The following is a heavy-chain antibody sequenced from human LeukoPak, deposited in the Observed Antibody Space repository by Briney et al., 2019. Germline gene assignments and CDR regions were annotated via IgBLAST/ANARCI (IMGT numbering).Heavy chain of an antibody. J-gene: IGHJ6*03. CDR2: ICYSGST. V-gene: IGHV4-59*01. CDR3: ARWTYSGSYYYMDV. Sequence: SETLSLTCTVSGGSIISDYWSWFRQPPGKGLEWIGYICYSGSTNYNPSLKSRVTILVDTSKNQFSLKLSSVTAADTAVYYCARWTYSGSYYYMDVWGKGTTVTVSS. CDR1: GGSIISDY. D-gene: IGHD1-26*01.